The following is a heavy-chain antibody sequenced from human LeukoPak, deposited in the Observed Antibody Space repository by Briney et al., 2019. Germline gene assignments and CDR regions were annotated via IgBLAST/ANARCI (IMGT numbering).Heavy chain of an antibody. J-gene: IGHJ4*02. CDR3: ARQLGGGIAAAGRERIDY. V-gene: IGHV4-39*01. D-gene: IGHD6-13*01. CDR2: IYYSGST. CDR1: GGSISSSSYY. Sequence: SETLSLTCTVSGGSISSSSYYWGWIRQPPGKGLEWIGSIYYSGSTYYNPSLKSRVTISVDTSKNQFSLKLSSVAAADTAVYYCARQLGGGIAAAGRERIDYWGQGTLVTVSS.